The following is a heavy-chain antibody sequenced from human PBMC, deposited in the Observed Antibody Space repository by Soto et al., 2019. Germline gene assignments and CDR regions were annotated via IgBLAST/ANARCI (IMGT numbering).Heavy chain of an antibody. CDR3: ARDAAVVLFDY. D-gene: IGHD6-19*01. V-gene: IGHV1-18*01. CDR2: INPYIGNT. CDR1: GYTFTSYG. J-gene: IGHJ4*02. Sequence: QVQLVQSGAEVKKPGASVKVSCKASGYTFTSYGISWVRQAPGQGLEWMGWINPYIGNTKYAQKPQGRVTMTTDTSTSTAYMELRSLRSDDTAVYYCARDAAVVLFDYWGQGTLVTVSS.